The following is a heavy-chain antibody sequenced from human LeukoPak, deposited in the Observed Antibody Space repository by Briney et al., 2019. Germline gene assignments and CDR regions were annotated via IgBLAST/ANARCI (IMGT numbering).Heavy chain of an antibody. Sequence: ASVKVSCKASGYTFTSYYMHWVRQAPGQGLEWMGIINPSGGSTSYAQKFQGRVTMTRDTSTSTAYMELSSLRSEDTAVYYCARGPRPYSGSPRAFDYWGQGTLVTVSS. CDR1: GYTFTSYY. V-gene: IGHV1-46*01. CDR2: INPSGGST. D-gene: IGHD1-26*01. J-gene: IGHJ4*02. CDR3: ARGPRPYSGSPRAFDY.